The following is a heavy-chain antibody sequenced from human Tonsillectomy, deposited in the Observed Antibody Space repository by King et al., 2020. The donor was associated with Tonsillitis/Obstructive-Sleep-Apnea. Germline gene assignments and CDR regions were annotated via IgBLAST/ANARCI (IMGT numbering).Heavy chain of an antibody. CDR2: SKHSGST. CDR3: ARGESNYGDYSDYYYYYMDV. Sequence: VQLQQWGAGLLKPSETLSLTCAVYGGSFSVYYWSWIRQPPGKGLEWIGESKHSGSTNYNPSLKSRVTTSVDTSKNLFSLKVSSVTAADTAVYYCARGESNYGDYSDYYYYYMDVWGKGTTVTVSS. J-gene: IGHJ6*03. D-gene: IGHD4-17*01. V-gene: IGHV4-34*01. CDR1: GGSFSVYY.